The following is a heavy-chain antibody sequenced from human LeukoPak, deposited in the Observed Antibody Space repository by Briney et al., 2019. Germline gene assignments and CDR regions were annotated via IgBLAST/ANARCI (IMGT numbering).Heavy chain of an antibody. D-gene: IGHD3-16*02. CDR3: AKSRMITFGEVIAPAAFDI. CDR2: INPNSGGT. CDR1: GYTFTDYY. J-gene: IGHJ3*02. V-gene: IGHV1-2*02. Sequence: ASVKVSCKASGYTFTDYYMHWVRQAPGQGLEWMGWINPNSGGTNYAQKFQGRVTMTRDTSITTAYMELSRLRSDDTAVYYCAKSRMITFGEVIAPAAFDIWGQGTMVTVSS.